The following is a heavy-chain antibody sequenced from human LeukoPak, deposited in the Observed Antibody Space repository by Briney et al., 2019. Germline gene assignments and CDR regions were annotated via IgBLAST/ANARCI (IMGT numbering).Heavy chain of an antibody. D-gene: IGHD3-22*01. V-gene: IGHV3-23*01. J-gene: IGHJ4*02. CDR3: ARGGYDSSGYYQYYFDY. CDR1: GFTFSSYA. Sequence: PGRSLRLSCAASGFTFSSYAMDWVRQAPGKGLEWVSAISGSGGSTYYADSVKGRFTISRDNSKNTLYLQMSSLRAEDTAVYYCARGGYDSSGYYQYYFDYWGQGTLVTVSS. CDR2: ISGSGGST.